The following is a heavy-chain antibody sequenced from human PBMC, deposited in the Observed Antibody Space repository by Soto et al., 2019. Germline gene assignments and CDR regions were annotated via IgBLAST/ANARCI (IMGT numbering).Heavy chain of an antibody. CDR3: AHWGYGDYVYNWFDP. Sequence: QITLKESGPTLVKPTQTLTLTCTFSGFSLSTSGVGVGWIRQPPGKALEWLALIYWDDDKRYSPSLKRRLTITKDTSKNQVVLTMTNMDPVDTATYYCAHWGYGDYVYNWFDPWGQGTLVTVSS. J-gene: IGHJ5*02. CDR2: IYWDDDK. CDR1: GFSLSTSGVG. V-gene: IGHV2-5*02. D-gene: IGHD4-17*01.